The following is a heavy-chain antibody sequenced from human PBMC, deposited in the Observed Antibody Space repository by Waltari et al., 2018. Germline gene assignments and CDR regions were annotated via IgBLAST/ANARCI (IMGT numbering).Heavy chain of an antibody. V-gene: IGHV3-9*01. J-gene: IGHJ4*02. Sequence: EVQLVESGGGLVQPGRSLRLSCAASGFNFNDYAMNWVRQAPGKGLEWVSGISWNSGVIAYADSVKGRFTISRDNAKNSLYLQMNSLRAEDTALYYCAKDKEGWSSFDYWGQGALVTVSS. CDR1: GFNFNDYA. CDR3: AKDKEGWSSFDY. CDR2: ISWNSGVI. D-gene: IGHD6-19*01.